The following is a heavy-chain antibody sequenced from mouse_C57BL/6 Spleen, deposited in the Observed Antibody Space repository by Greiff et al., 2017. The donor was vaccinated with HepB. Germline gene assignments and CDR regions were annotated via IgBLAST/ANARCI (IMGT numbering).Heavy chain of an antibody. V-gene: IGHV1-59*01. CDR1: GYTFTSYW. D-gene: IGHD4-1*02. CDR3: AVNWDFDY. CDR2: IDPSDSYT. J-gene: IGHJ2*01. Sequence: VQLQQSGAELVRPGASVKLSCKASGYTFTSYWMHWVKQRPGQGLEWIGVIDPSDSYTNYNQKFKGKATLTVDKPSSTAYMQLSSLTSEDSAVYYCAVNWDFDYWGQGTTVTVSS.